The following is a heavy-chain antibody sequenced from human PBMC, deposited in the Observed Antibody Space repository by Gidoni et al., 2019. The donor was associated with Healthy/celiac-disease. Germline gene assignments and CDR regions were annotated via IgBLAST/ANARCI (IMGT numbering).Heavy chain of an antibody. Sequence: EVQLVQSGAEVKKPGESLRISCKGTGYRCTSYWISWVRQMPGKGLEWMGRIDPSDSYTNYSPSFQGHVTISADKSTSTAYLQWSSLKASDTAMYYCASPYSNYEYYGMDVWGQGTTVTVSS. D-gene: IGHD4-4*01. CDR3: ASPYSNYEYYGMDV. CDR2: IDPSDSYT. CDR1: GYRCTSYW. J-gene: IGHJ6*02. V-gene: IGHV5-10-1*03.